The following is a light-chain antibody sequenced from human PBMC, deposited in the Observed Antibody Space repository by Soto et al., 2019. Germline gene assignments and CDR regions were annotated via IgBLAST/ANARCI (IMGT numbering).Light chain of an antibody. J-gene: IGKJ3*01. Sequence: EIGLTQSPGTLSLSPGERATLSCRASQRVRSNYLAWYQQKPGQTPRLVMYGTSNRATGIPDRFSGSGSGTEFILTISRVEPEDFAVYFCQQYGGSPPVFTFGPGTKVEIK. V-gene: IGKV3-20*01. CDR1: QRVRSNY. CDR2: GTS. CDR3: QQYGGSPPVFT.